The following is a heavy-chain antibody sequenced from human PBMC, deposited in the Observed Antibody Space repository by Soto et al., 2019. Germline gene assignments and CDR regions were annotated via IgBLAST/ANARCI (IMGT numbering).Heavy chain of an antibody. D-gene: IGHD2-8*02. CDR3: VRDHVTPGLYFDK. CDR1: GFAFSAHW. J-gene: IGHJ4*02. V-gene: IGHV3-7*01. CDR2: ISPEGSTK. Sequence: EVQLVESGGVLVKPGGSLRLSCSASGFAFSAHWVTWVRQTPGKGLEWVANISPEGSTKYYVDSAKGRFTISRDNTKNLLYLQMNSLTVGDTAVYSCVRDHVTPGLYFDKWGQGTLVTVSS.